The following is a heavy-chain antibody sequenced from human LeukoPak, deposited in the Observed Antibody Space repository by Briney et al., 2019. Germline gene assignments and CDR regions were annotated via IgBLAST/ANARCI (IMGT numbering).Heavy chain of an antibody. CDR2: ILGVDDST. CDR3: AKGPWLDS. V-gene: IGHV3-23*01. J-gene: IGHJ5*01. CDR1: GFSFSTFD. Sequence: GGSLRLSCAASGFSFSTFDMSWVRQTPGKGLEWVSSILGVDDSTYYADSVKGRFTISKDKFKNTLFLEMNSLRADETAFYYCAKGPWLDSWAQGTLVTVSS.